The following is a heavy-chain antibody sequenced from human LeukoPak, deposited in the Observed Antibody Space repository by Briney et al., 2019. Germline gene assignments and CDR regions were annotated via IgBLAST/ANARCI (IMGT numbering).Heavy chain of an antibody. V-gene: IGHV4-34*01. D-gene: IGHD3-22*01. CDR1: GGSFRGYY. Sequence: SETLSLTCAVYGGSFRGYYWSWIRQPPGKGLEWIGEINHSGSTNYNPSLKSRVTISVDTSKNRFSLKLSSVTAADTAVYYCARVPYYYDSSGFSRRFYYFDYWGQGTLVTVSS. CDR3: ARVPYYYDSSGFSRRFYYFDY. J-gene: IGHJ4*02. CDR2: INHSGST.